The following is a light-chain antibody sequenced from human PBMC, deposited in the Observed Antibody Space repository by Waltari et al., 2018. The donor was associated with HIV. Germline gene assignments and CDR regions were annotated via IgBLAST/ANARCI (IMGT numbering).Light chain of an antibody. V-gene: IGLV1-47*01. Sequence: QSVVTQPPSASGTPGQNISISCSGAISNLGGNFVYWYQQRPGTAPRLLIYRNDQRPSGVPDRFSCSKSATSASLAISGLRSEDEADYHCSTWDNSLSHWVFGGGTKVTVL. J-gene: IGLJ3*02. CDR3: STWDNSLSHWV. CDR1: ISNLGGNF. CDR2: RND.